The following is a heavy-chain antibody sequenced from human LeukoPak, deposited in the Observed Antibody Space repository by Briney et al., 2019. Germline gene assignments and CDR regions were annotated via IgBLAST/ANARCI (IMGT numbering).Heavy chain of an antibody. Sequence: PGGSLRLSCAVSGFTFTDTYMTWIRQAPGKGLESLSYISPSGTDISYADSVKGRFTISRDNAKNSLYLQMNSLRAEDTALYYCARTTGGSYLDAFDIWGQGTMVTVSS. D-gene: IGHD1-26*01. V-gene: IGHV3-11*01. CDR3: ARTTGGSYLDAFDI. CDR1: GFTFTDTY. J-gene: IGHJ3*02. CDR2: ISPSGTDI.